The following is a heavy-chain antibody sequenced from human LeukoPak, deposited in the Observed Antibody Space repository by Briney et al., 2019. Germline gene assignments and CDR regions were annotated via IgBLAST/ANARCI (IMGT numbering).Heavy chain of an antibody. CDR3: ARHEGYCSGGSCYSGFDY. V-gene: IGHV4-39*01. CDR2: IYDSGST. CDR1: GGSISSSSYY. Sequence: PSETLSLTCTVSGGSISSSSYYWGWIRQPPGKGLEWIGSIYDSGSTYYNPSLKSRVTISVDTSKNQFSLKLSSVTAADTAVYYCARHEGYCSGGSCYSGFDYWGQGTLVTVSS. D-gene: IGHD2-15*01. J-gene: IGHJ4*02.